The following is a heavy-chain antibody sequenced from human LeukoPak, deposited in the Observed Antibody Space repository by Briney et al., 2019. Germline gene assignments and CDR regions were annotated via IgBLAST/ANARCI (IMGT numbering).Heavy chain of an antibody. CDR1: GGSISSGDYY. Sequence: SETLSLTCTVSGGSISSGDYYWSWIRQPPGQGLEWIGYIYYSGSTYYNPSLKSRVTISVDTSKNQFSLKLSSVTAADTAVYYCASCYGGNGPDAFDIWGQGTMVTVSS. CDR3: ASCYGGNGPDAFDI. CDR2: IYYSGST. D-gene: IGHD4-23*01. J-gene: IGHJ3*02. V-gene: IGHV4-30-4*01.